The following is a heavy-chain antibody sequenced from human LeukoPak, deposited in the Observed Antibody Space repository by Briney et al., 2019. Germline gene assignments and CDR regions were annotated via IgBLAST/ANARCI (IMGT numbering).Heavy chain of an antibody. J-gene: IGHJ4*02. Sequence: GGSLRLSCAASGFTFSDYWMHWVRQDPGKGLVWVSHINKDGSTTNYAESVKGRFTISRDNAKNTPYLQMNSLRAEDTAVYSCAKGAQADTYSHIDYWGQGTLVTVSS. CDR2: INKDGSTT. CDR3: AKGAQADTYSHIDY. CDR1: GFTFSDYW. D-gene: IGHD2-15*01. V-gene: IGHV3-74*01.